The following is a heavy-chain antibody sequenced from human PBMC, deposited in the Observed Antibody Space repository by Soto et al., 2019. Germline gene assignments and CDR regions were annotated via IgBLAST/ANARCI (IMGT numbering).Heavy chain of an antibody. Sequence: QVQLVESGGGVVQPGRSLRLSCAASGFTFSSYVMHWVRQAPGKGLEWVAVISYDGSNKYYADSVKGRFTISRDNSKNTLYLQMNSLRAEDTAVYYCAKGGSTPIYYYGMDVWGQGTTVTVSS. CDR2: ISYDGSNK. CDR1: GFTFSSYV. V-gene: IGHV3-30*18. J-gene: IGHJ6*02. D-gene: IGHD2-15*01. CDR3: AKGGSTPIYYYGMDV.